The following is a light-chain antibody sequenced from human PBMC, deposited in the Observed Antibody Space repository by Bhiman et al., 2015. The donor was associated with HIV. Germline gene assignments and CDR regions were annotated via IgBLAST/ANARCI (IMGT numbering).Light chain of an antibody. CDR3: QSYDNSLNGWV. CDR1: RSNIGAGYD. Sequence: QSVLTQPPSVSGAPGQRVTISCTGSRSNIGAGYDVHWYQQLPGTAPKLLIYHDTNRPSGVPDRFSGSKSGTSASLAITGLQAEDEADYYCQSYDNSLNGWVFGGGTKLTVL. V-gene: IGLV1-40*01. J-gene: IGLJ3*02. CDR2: HDT.